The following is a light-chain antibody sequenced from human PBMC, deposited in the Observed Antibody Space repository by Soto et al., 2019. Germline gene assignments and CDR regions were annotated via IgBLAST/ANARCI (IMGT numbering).Light chain of an antibody. CDR1: SSGIGTFNL. Sequence: QSVLTQPASVSGSPGQSIAISCTGNSSGIGTFNLVSWYQQHPGRAPKLIIYEVNKRPSGISSRFSASKSGNTASLTISGLQAGDEADYYCYSFAGFNTQFGGGTQLTVL. J-gene: IGLJ2*01. V-gene: IGLV2-23*02. CDR3: YSFAGFNTQ. CDR2: EVN.